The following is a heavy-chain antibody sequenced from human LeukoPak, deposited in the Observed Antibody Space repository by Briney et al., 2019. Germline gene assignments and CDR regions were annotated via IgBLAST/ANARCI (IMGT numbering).Heavy chain of an antibody. Sequence: GGSLRLSCAVSGFSVRTNFMSWVRQAPGKGLEWVSVIYTGGGTDHADSVKGRFTISRDNSKNTLYLQMNSLRAEDTAVYYCAKGRRYNILTGYYVSEVDPWGQGILVTVSS. D-gene: IGHD3-9*01. V-gene: IGHV3-53*05. CDR1: GFSVRTNF. CDR2: IYTGGGT. J-gene: IGHJ5*02. CDR3: AKGRRYNILTGYYVSEVDP.